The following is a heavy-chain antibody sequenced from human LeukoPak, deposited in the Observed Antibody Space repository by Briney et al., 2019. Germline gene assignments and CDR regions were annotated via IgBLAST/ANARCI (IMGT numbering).Heavy chain of an antibody. CDR3: ARLSNWYGVY. V-gene: IGHV4-59*08. CDR1: GGSISSYY. J-gene: IGHJ4*02. CDR2: IYYSGST. D-gene: IGHD6-13*01. Sequence: SETLSLTCTVSGGSISSYYWSWIRQPPGKGLEWVGYIYYSGSTNYNPSLKSRVTISVDTSKNQFSLKLSSVTAADTAVYYCARLSNWYGVYWGQGTLVTVSS.